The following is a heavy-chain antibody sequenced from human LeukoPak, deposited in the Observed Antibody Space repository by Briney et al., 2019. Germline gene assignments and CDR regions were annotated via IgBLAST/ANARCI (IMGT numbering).Heavy chain of an antibody. Sequence: GGSLRLSCAASGFTFSGSAMHWVRQASGKGLEWVGRIRSKANSYATAYAASVKGRFTISRDDSKNTAYLQMNSLSAEDAAVYYCVKDDGWVQYANWGQGTLVTVSS. V-gene: IGHV3-73*01. D-gene: IGHD5-24*01. CDR2: IRSKANSYAT. CDR1: GFTFSGSA. J-gene: IGHJ4*02. CDR3: VKDDGWVQYAN.